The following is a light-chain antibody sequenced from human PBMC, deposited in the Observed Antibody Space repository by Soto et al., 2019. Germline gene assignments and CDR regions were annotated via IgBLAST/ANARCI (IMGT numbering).Light chain of an antibody. CDR3: SLNTSSSTLV. CDR2: DVS. J-gene: IGLJ2*01. CDR1: SSDVGGYNY. Sequence: QSALTQPASVSGSPGQSITISCTGTSSDVGGYNYVSWYQQHPGKAPKLMIYDVSNRPSGVSNRFSGSKSGNTASLTISGLQAEDEADYYCSLNTSSSTLVFGGGTKVTVL. V-gene: IGLV2-14*01.